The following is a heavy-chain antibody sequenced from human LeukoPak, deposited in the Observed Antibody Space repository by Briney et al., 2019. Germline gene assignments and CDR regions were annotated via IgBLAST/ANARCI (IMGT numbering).Heavy chain of an antibody. J-gene: IGHJ6*01. Sequence: SETLSLTCAVYGGSFSGYYWSWIRQPPGKGLEWIGEINHSGSTNYNPSLKSRVTISVDTSKNQFSLKLSSVTAADTAAYYCAMGTIFFFFGMGVWGQGTTVT. V-gene: IGHV4-34*01. CDR1: GGSFSGYY. CDR3: AMGTIFFFFGMGV. D-gene: IGHD5-24*01. CDR2: INHSGST.